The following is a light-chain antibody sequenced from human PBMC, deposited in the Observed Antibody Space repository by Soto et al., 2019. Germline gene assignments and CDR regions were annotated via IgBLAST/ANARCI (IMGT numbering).Light chain of an antibody. V-gene: IGLV2-14*01. CDR2: EVT. J-gene: IGLJ2*01. Sequence: QSALTQPASVSGSPGQSITISCTGTSSDVGGYHYVSWYQHHPGTAPILMIYEVTNRPSGVSNRFSGSKSGNTASLTIPGLQADDEADYYCSSYTSTTFVVFGGGTKLTVL. CDR3: SSYTSTTFVV. CDR1: SSDVGGYHY.